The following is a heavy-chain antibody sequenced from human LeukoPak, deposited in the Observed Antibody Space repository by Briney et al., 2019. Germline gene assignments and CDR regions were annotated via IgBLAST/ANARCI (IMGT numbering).Heavy chain of an antibody. CDR3: AKGSSGYFADL. CDR2: ISNDGGGT. D-gene: IGHD3-22*01. CDR1: GFIFNNFS. Sequence: GGSLRLSCTASGFIFNNFSLMWVRQAPGKGLEWVSAISNDGGGTTYADFVKGRFTISRDNSKNTLFLQMNSLRAEDTALYYCAKGSSGYFADLWGQGTLVTVSS. V-gene: IGHV3-23*01. J-gene: IGHJ5*02.